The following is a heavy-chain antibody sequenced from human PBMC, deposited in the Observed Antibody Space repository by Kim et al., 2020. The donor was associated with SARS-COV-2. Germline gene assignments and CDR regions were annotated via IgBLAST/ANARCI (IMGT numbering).Heavy chain of an antibody. CDR2: INPISGGT. CDR3: ARGDAGGPDY. V-gene: IGHV1-2*02. CDR1: GYTFTGYY. J-gene: IGHJ4*02. D-gene: IGHD2-15*01. Sequence: ASVKVSCKASGYTFTGYYIHWVRQAPGQGLEWMGWINPISGGTNYAQKFQGRVTMNSDTSITTANMELNRLTSDDTAGYFCARGDAGGPDYWGQGPLVTV.